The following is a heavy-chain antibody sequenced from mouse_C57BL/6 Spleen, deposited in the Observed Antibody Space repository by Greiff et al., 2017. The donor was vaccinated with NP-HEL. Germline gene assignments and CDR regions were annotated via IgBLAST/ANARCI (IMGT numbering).Heavy chain of an antibody. V-gene: IGHV1-59*01. CDR2: IDPSDSYT. J-gene: IGHJ2*01. CDR3: ARWGGGYFDY. D-gene: IGHD1-1*02. CDR1: GYTFTSYW. Sequence: VKLQQPGAELVRPGTSVKLSCKASGYTFTSYWMHWVKQRPGQGLEWIGVIDPSDSYTNYNQKFKGKATLTVDTSSSTAYMQPSSLTSEDSAVYYCARWGGGYFDYWGQGTTLTVSS.